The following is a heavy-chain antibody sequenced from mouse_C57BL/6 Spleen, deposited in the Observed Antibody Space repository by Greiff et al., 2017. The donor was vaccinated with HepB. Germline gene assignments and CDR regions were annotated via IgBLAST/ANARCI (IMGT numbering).Heavy chain of an antibody. CDR2: IDPSDSYT. V-gene: IGHV1-59*01. D-gene: IGHD3-2*02. J-gene: IGHJ4*01. CDR1: GYTFTSYW. Sequence: QVHVKQPGAELVRPGTSVKLSCKASGYTFTSYWMHWVKQRPGQGLEWIGVIDPSDSYTNYNQKFKGKATLTVDTSSSTAYMQLSSLTSEDSAVYYCAREGYSSGYGSYAMDYWGQGTSVTVSS. CDR3: AREGYSSGYGSYAMDY.